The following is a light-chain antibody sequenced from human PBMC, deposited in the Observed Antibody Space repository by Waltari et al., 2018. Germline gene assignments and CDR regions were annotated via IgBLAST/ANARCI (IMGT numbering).Light chain of an antibody. V-gene: IGKV3-20*01. J-gene: IGKJ2*01. CDR3: QQYGSSILYT. CDR1: QRKTKRH. CDR2: GAS. Sequence: EVVLTQSPDTLSLSPGERATLSCRASQRKTKRHIAGYQQKPGQAPRLLIYGASSRAAGIPSRFSGSGSGTDFTLTISRLEPEDFEVYYCQQYGSSILYTFGQGTKLEIK.